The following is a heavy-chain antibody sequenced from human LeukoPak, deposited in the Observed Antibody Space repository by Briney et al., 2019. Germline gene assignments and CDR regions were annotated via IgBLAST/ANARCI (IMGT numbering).Heavy chain of an antibody. J-gene: IGHJ3*02. CDR2: ISSSSSYI. D-gene: IGHD6-13*01. V-gene: IGHV3-21*01. Sequence: GGSLRLSCAASGFTFSSYSMNWVRQAPGKGLEWVSSISSSSSYIYYADSVKGRFTISRDNAKNSLYPQMNSLRAEDTAVYYCARTAAAGRRNAFDIWGQGTMVTVSS. CDR1: GFTFSSYS. CDR3: ARTAAAGRRNAFDI.